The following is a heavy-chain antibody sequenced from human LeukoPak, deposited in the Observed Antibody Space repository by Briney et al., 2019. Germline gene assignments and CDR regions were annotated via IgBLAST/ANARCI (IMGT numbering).Heavy chain of an antibody. D-gene: IGHD5-24*01. V-gene: IGHV3-48*01. CDR1: GFPFSTYS. CDR2: IISGSNTI. CDR3: ARDGRDGYIDY. J-gene: IGHJ4*02. Sequence: GGSLRLSCAASGFPFSTYSMNWVRQAPGKGLEWVAYIISGSNTIYYSDSVKGRFTVSRDNAKNSLYLQMNSLRGEDTAVYYCARDGRDGYIDYWGQGTLVTVSS.